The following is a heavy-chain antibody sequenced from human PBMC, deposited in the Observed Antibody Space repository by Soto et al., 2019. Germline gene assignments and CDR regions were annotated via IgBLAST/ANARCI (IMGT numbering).Heavy chain of an antibody. CDR1: GFTFGDYA. CDR2: IRSKAYGGTT. D-gene: IGHD3-22*01. J-gene: IGHJ4*02. CDR3: TRDPRVVVITPYYFDY. V-gene: IGHV3-49*04. Sequence: GGSLRLSCTASGFTFGDYAMSWVRQAPGKGLEWVGFIRSKAYGGTTEYAASVKGRSTISRDDSKSIAYLQMNSLKTEDTAVYYCTRDPRVVVITPYYFDYWGQGTLVTVSS.